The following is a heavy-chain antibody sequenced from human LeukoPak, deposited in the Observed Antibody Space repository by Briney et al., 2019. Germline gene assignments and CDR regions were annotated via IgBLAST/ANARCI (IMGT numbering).Heavy chain of an antibody. CDR3: ARGTTYYYDSSGYPD. J-gene: IGHJ4*02. CDR2: INSDGSST. CDR1: GFTFSSYW. D-gene: IGHD3-22*01. V-gene: IGHV3-74*01. Sequence: GGSLRLSCAASGFTFSSYWMHWVRQAPGKGLVWASRINSDGSSTSYADSVKGRFTISRDNAKNTLYLQMNSLRAEDTAVYYCARGTTYYYDSSGYPDWGQGTLVTVSS.